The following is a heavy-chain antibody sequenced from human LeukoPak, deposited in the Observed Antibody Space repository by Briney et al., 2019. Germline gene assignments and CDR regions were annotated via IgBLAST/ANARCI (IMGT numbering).Heavy chain of an antibody. CDR2: IIPIFGTA. CDR1: GGTFSSYA. Sequence: SVNVSCTASGGTFSSYAISWVRQAPGQGLEWMGGIIPIFGTANYAQKFQGRVTITADKSTSTAYMELSSLRSEDTAVYYCARAGPGTYNYYFDYWGQGTLVTVSS. V-gene: IGHV1-69*06. CDR3: ARAGPGTYNYYFDY. D-gene: IGHD5-24*01. J-gene: IGHJ4*02.